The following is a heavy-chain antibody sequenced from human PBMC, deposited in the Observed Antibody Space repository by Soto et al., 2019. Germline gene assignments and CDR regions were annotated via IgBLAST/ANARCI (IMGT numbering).Heavy chain of an antibody. CDR2: VSANNGHT. CDR3: ARDIESVTAKHFFYYYAMDV. J-gene: IGHJ6*02. V-gene: IGHV1-18*01. CDR1: GFTFSNYG. Sequence: ASVKVSCKASGFTFSNYGLNWVRQAPGQGLEWMGWVSANNGHTNYAQNLQGRVSMTTDTSTSTAYMELRGLTFDDTAVYYCARDIESVTAKHFFYYYAMDVWGQGTTVTVS. D-gene: IGHD2-8*01.